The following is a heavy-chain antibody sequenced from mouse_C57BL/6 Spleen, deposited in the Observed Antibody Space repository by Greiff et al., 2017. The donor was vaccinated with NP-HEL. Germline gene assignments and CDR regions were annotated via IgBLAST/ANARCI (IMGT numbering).Heavy chain of an antibody. V-gene: IGHV1-69*01. D-gene: IGHD2-5*01. CDR1: GYTFTSYW. CDR2: IDPSDSYT. Sequence: QVQLQQPGAELVMPGASVKLSCKASGYTFTSYWMHWVKQRPGQGLEWIGEIDPSDSYTNYNQKFKGKSTLTVDKSSSTAYMQLSSLTSEDAAVYYCARPGSKSAMDYWGQGTSVTVSA. J-gene: IGHJ4*01. CDR3: ARPGSKSAMDY.